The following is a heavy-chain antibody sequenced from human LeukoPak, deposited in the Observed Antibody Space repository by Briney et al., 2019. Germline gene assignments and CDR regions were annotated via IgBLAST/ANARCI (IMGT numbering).Heavy chain of an antibody. CDR1: GGSVSSGSYY. Sequence: SETLSLTCTVSGGSVSSGSYYWSWIRQPLGKGLEWIGYIYYSGSTNYNPSLKSRVTISVDTSKNQFSLKLSSVTAADTAVYYCARDPSYLRGMDVWGQGTTVTVSS. V-gene: IGHV4-61*01. J-gene: IGHJ6*02. CDR2: IYYSGST. D-gene: IGHD2/OR15-2a*01. CDR3: ARDPSYLRGMDV.